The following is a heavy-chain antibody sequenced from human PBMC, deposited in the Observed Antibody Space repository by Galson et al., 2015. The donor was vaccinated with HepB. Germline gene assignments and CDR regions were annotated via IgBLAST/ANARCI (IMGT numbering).Heavy chain of an antibody. V-gene: IGHV4-39*01. CDR1: GDSISSTIYY. D-gene: IGHD3-3*01. Sequence: SETLSLTCTVSGDSISSTIYYWAWIRQPPGEGLEYIGGIYYRGSTHYNPSLESRVSISVDTSKNQFSLNLSSLTAADTAAYYCARSHKVLRFLEWLPGNFDIWGQGTMVTVSS. CDR2: IYYRGST. J-gene: IGHJ3*02. CDR3: ARSHKVLRFLEWLPGNFDI.